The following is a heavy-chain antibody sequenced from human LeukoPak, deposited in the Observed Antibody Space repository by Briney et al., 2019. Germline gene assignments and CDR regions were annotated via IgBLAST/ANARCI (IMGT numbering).Heavy chain of an antibody. J-gene: IGHJ4*02. CDR3: AREACSGGSCYSFSGPHYFDY. Sequence: GGSLRLSCAASGFTFSSYAMSWIRQAPGKGLEWVSYISSSGSTIYYADSVKGRFTISRDNAKNSLYLQMNSLRAEDTAVYYCAREACSGGSCYSFSGPHYFDYWGQGTLVTVSS. V-gene: IGHV3-11*01. CDR2: ISSSGSTI. D-gene: IGHD2-15*01. CDR1: GFTFSSYA.